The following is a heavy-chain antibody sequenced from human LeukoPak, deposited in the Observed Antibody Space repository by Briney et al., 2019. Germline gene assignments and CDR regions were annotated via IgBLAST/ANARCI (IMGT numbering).Heavy chain of an antibody. CDR3: AKNYYYDSSGPPFEY. J-gene: IGHJ4*02. CDR2: ISWDGGST. Sequence: GGSLRLSCAASGFTFDDYAMHWVRQAPGKGLEWVSLISWDGGSTYYADSVKGRFTTSRDNSKNTLYLQMNSLRAEDTAVYYCAKNYYYDSSGPPFEYWGQGTLVTVSS. CDR1: GFTFDDYA. V-gene: IGHV3-43D*03. D-gene: IGHD3-22*01.